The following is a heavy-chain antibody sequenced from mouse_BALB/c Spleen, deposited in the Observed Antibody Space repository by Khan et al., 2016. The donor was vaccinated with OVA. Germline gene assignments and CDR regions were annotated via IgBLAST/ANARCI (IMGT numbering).Heavy chain of an antibody. CDR1: GFTFIDYG. J-gene: IGHJ3*01. Sequence: EVELVESGGGLVQPGGSRKLSCAASGFTFIDYGMACVRQTPGKGPEWIAFISSVAYSIYYADTVTGRFTISRENAKNTLYLEMSSLRSDDTAMYYCARGGFAYWGQGTLVTVSA. CDR3: ARGGFAY. V-gene: IGHV5-15*02. CDR2: ISSVAYSI.